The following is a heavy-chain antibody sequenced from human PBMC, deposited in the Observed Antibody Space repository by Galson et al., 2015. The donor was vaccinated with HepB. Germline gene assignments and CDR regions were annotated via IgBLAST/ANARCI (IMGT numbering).Heavy chain of an antibody. V-gene: IGHV4-59*08. CDR3: ARHGFGSEDNV. CDR1: GASVTGYY. CDR2: IYYDGNT. Sequence: SETLSLTCTVSGASVTGYYWSWIRQPPGKGLQWIGYIYYDGNTNYNPSLKSRVTMSVDTSKNRFSLNLRSVTATDTAVYYCARHGFGSEDNVWGQGTLVAVSS. D-gene: IGHD3-10*01. J-gene: IGHJ1*01.